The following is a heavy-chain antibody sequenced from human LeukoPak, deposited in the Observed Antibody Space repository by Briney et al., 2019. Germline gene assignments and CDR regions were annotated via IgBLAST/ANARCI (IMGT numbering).Heavy chain of an antibody. J-gene: IGHJ4*02. V-gene: IGHV3-30-3*01. Sequence: GGSLRLSCAASGFTFSSYAMHWVRQAPGKGLEWVAVISYDGSNKYYADSVKGRFTISRDNSKNTLYLQMNSLRAEDTAVYYCARDSLIAVAGTGHYFDYWGQGTLVTVSS. D-gene: IGHD6-19*01. CDR2: ISYDGSNK. CDR3: ARDSLIAVAGTGHYFDY. CDR1: GFTFSSYA.